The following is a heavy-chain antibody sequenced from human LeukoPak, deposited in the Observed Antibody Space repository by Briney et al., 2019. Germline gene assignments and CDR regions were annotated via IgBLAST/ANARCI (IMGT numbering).Heavy chain of an antibody. CDR1: GFTVSSNY. D-gene: IGHD5-18*01. Sequence: GGSLRLSCAASGFTVSSNYMSWVRQAPGKGLEWVSVIYSGGSTYYADSVKGRFTISRDNSENTLYLQMNSLRAEDTAVYYCARSSRGYSYGYDYWGQGTLVTVSS. CDR3: ARSSRGYSYGYDY. CDR2: IYSGGST. V-gene: IGHV3-66*01. J-gene: IGHJ4*02.